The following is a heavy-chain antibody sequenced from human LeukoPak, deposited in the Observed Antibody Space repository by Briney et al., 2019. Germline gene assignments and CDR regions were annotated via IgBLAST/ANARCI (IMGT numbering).Heavy chain of an antibody. V-gene: IGHV3-48*01. J-gene: IGHJ4*02. Sequence: GGPLRLSCAASGFTFSGYNMNWVRQAPGKGLEWVSYISSSSSTIYYADSVKGRFTISGDNAKNSLYLQMNSLRAEDTAVYYCASPIYSNYYFDYWGQGTLVTVPS. CDR3: ASPIYSNYYFDY. D-gene: IGHD4-11*01. CDR1: GFTFSGYN. CDR2: ISSSSSTI.